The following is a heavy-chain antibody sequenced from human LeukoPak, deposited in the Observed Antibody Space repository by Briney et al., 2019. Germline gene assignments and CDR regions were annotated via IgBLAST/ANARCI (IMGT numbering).Heavy chain of an antibody. V-gene: IGHV3-48*02. D-gene: IGHD6-13*01. CDR3: ASQYTSSRIFDD. CDR1: GFTFSSYA. CDR2: ISSSGSTV. J-gene: IGHJ4*02. Sequence: GGSLRLSCAASGFTFSSYAMNGVRQAPGRGLEWVSYISSSGSTVYYADSVKGRLTISRDNAEKSLYVQMNSLRDEDTAVYFCASQYTSSRIFDDWGQGTLVTVSS.